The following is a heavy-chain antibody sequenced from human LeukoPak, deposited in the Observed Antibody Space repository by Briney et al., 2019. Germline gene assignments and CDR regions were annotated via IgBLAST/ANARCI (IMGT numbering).Heavy chain of an antibody. J-gene: IGHJ6*02. Sequence: GGSLRLSCAGSGFTFSSYAMSWVRQAPGKGLEWVANIKQDGSEKYYVDSVKGRFTISRDNAKNSLYLQMNSLRAEDTAVYYCASDCSQNYYYYYGMDVWGQGTTVTVSS. CDR1: GFTFSSYA. D-gene: IGHD2-15*01. CDR3: ASDCSQNYYYYYGMDV. V-gene: IGHV3-7*05. CDR2: IKQDGSEK.